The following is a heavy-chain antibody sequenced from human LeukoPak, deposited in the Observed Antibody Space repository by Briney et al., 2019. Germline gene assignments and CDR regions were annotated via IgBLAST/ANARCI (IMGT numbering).Heavy chain of an antibody. CDR2: INYSGNT. V-gene: IGHV4-39*01. CDR3: ARQHGVSIFVKTGY. J-gene: IGHJ4*02. D-gene: IGHD3-3*01. CDR1: GDSISSSRFY. Sequence: PSETLSLTCTVSGDSISSSRFYWGWIRQPPGKGLEWIGSINYSGNTYYNSSLKSRVTISVDTSKNQFSLKLSSVTAADTAVYYWARQHGVSIFVKTGYWGQGTLVTVSS.